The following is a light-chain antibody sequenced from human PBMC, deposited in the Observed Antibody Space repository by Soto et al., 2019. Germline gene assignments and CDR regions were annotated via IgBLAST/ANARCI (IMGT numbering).Light chain of an antibody. CDR2: GVS. CDR3: QQGHDWPLT. CDR1: QSISGE. J-gene: IGKJ2*01. Sequence: EIVMTQSPATLSMSPGERATLSCRASQSISGELAWYQQRPGQPPRLLIYGVSTRATGVPDRFSGSGSGSEFTLTISGLQSEDFAVYYCQQGHDWPLTFGQGTRLDI. V-gene: IGKV3-15*01.